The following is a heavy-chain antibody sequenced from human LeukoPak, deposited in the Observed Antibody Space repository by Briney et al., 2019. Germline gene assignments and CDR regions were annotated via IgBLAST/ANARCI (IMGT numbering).Heavy chain of an antibody. Sequence: GGSLRLSCAASGFXFGSYAMSWVRQAPGKGLEWVSAISGSGGRTDYADSVKGRFTISRVNSMQTLYLHLNSLRAEDTAVYYCAGLGDLFPWGQGTKVTVSS. J-gene: IGHJ3*01. CDR2: ISGSGGRT. V-gene: IGHV3-23*01. D-gene: IGHD3-16*01. CDR3: AGLGDLFP. CDR1: GFXFGSYA.